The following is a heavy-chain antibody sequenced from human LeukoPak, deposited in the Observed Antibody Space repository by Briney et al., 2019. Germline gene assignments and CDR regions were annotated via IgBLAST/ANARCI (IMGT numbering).Heavy chain of an antibody. D-gene: IGHD5-24*01. V-gene: IGHV3-30*02. J-gene: IGHJ4*02. Sequence: GGSLRLSCAASGFTFSSYGMHWVRQAPGKGLEWVAFIRYDGSNKYYADSVKGRFTISRDNSKNTLYLQMNSLRAEDTAVYYCAKDQRWLQLTSEYYFDYWGQGTLVTVSS. CDR1: GFTFSSYG. CDR3: AKDQRWLQLTSEYYFDY. CDR2: IRYDGSNK.